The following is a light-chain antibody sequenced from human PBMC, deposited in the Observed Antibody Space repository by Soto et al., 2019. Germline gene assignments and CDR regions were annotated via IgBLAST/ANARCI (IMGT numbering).Light chain of an antibody. CDR1: QGISTY. J-gene: IGKJ1*01. V-gene: IGKV1-27*01. CDR2: AAS. Sequence: DIQMTQSPSSLSPSLGDRVTITFRASQGISTYLAWYQQKPGKIPKLLIYAASTLQSGVPSRFSGSGSGTDFTLTISNLQPEDVATYYCLGYDSAPTWTFGQGTKVDIK. CDR3: LGYDSAPTWT.